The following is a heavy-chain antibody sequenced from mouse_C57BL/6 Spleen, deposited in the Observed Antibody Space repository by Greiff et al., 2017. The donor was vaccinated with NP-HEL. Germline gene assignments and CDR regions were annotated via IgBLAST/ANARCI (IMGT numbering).Heavy chain of an antibody. CDR2: IWTGGGT. J-gene: IGHJ1*03. CDR1: GFSLTSYA. V-gene: IGHV2-9-1*01. CDR3: ASTNYYGSSWYFDV. D-gene: IGHD1-1*01. Sequence: QVQLQQSGPGLVAPSQSLSITCTVSGFSLTSYAISWVRQPPGKGLEWLGVIWTGGGTNYNSALKSRLSISKDNSKSQVFLKMNSLQTDDTARYYCASTNYYGSSWYFDVWGTGTTVTVSS.